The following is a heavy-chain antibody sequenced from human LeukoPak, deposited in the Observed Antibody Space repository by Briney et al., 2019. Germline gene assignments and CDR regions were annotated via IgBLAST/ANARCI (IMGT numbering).Heavy chain of an antibody. V-gene: IGHV4-39*01. CDR2: VYYGGSI. CDR1: GASISNSNYY. CDR3: ARHQVGDSSSWYLSWFDP. D-gene: IGHD6-13*01. J-gene: IGHJ5*02. Sequence: SETLSLTCTVSGASISNSNYYWGCFRQPPGKGLEWIGSVYYGGSIYYHPSLKSRVTVSVDTSKNQFSLKLSSVTAADTAVYYCARHQVGDSSSWYLSWFDPWGQGTLVTVSS.